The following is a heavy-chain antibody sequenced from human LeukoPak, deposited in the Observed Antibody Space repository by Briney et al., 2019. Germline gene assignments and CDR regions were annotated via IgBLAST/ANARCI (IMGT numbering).Heavy chain of an antibody. CDR2: IYYSGST. CDR3: ARTSAAGTGGHDY. J-gene: IGHJ4*02. CDR1: GGSISSSSYY. Sequence: SETLSLTCTVSGGSISSSSYYWGWIRQPPGKGLEWIGSIYYSGSTYYDPSLKSRVTISVDTSKNQFSLKLSSVTAADTAVYYCARTSAAGTGGHDYWGQGTLVTVSS. V-gene: IGHV4-39*07. D-gene: IGHD6-13*01.